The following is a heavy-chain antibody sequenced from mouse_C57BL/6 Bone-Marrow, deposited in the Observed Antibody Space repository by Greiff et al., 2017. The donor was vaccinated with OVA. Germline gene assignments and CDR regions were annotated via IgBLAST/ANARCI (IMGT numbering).Heavy chain of an antibody. Sequence: EVHLVESGPGLVKPSQSLSLTCSVTGYSITSGYYWNWIRQFPGNKLEWMDYISYDGSNNYNPTLKNRISITLDTSKNQFFLQLNSVTTEDTATYYCARSYGNPWYFDVWGTGTSVTVSS. CDR3: ARSYGNPWYFDV. D-gene: IGHD1-1*01. J-gene: IGHJ1*03. CDR2: ISYDGSN. CDR1: GYSITSGYY. V-gene: IGHV3-6*01.